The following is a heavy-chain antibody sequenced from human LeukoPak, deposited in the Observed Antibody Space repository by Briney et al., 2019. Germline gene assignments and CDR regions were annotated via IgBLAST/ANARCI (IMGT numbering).Heavy chain of an antibody. CDR3: ARAYCGGDCYFGSYWYFDL. Sequence: KTSETLSLTCTVSGGSISSYYWSWIRQPAGKGLEWIGRIYTSGSTNYNPSLKSRVTMSVDTSKNQFSLKLSSVTAADTAVYYCARAYCGGDCYFGSYWYFDLWGRGTLVTVSS. V-gene: IGHV4-4*07. CDR2: IYTSGST. J-gene: IGHJ2*01. D-gene: IGHD2-21*02. CDR1: GGSISSYY.